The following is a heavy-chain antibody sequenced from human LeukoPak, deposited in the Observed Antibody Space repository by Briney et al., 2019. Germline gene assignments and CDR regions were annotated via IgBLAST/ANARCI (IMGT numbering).Heavy chain of an antibody. V-gene: IGHV3-30*04. J-gene: IGHJ4*02. CDR2: ISYDGGTI. Sequence: PGRSLRLSCAASGFTFSSYAMHWVRQAPGQGLEWVAFISYDGGTIYYADSVKGRFTISRDNSKNTLYLRMNSLRAEDTAVFYCARDEGGGGWLFNCWGQGTLVTVSS. CDR3: ARDEGGGGWLFNC. CDR1: GFTFSSYA. D-gene: IGHD6-19*01.